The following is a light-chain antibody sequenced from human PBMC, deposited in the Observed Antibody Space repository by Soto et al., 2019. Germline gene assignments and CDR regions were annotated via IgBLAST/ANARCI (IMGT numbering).Light chain of an antibody. J-gene: IGKJ1*01. CDR2: GAS. V-gene: IGKV3-20*01. CDR1: QSVSTNY. Sequence: EIVLTQSPGTLSLSPGERATLSCRASQSVSTNYLAWYQQKPGQAPRLLIYGASNRATGIPDRFSGSGCGTDFSFTISRLAPEDLEVYDGAEYCSSGTFGQGTKVEIK. CDR3: AEYCSSGT.